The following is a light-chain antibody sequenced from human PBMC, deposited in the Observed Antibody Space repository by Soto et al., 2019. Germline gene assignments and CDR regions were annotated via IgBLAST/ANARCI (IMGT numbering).Light chain of an antibody. CDR2: DVN. Sequence: QSALTQPASVSGSPGQSITISCTGTSSDVGGYNYVCWYQQHPGEAPKLMIYDVNNRPSGVSNRFSGSKSGNTASLTISGLQAEDEAVYYCSSYTSSSTVVFGGGTKLTVL. CDR1: SSDVGGYNY. V-gene: IGLV2-14*01. CDR3: SSYTSSSTVV. J-gene: IGLJ2*01.